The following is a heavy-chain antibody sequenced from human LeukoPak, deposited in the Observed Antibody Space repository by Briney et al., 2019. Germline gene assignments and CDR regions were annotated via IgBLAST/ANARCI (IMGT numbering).Heavy chain of an antibody. Sequence: GASVKVSCKASGYTFSDYYMHWVRQAPGQGLEWMRWINPNSGGTSYAQKFQDRITMTRDTSISTAYMELSSLRSEDTAVYYCARDQNPRPIIAAAGSTYFDYWGQGTLVTVSS. V-gene: IGHV1-2*02. CDR2: INPNSGGT. J-gene: IGHJ4*02. CDR1: GYTFSDYY. CDR3: ARDQNPRPIIAAAGSTYFDY. D-gene: IGHD6-13*01.